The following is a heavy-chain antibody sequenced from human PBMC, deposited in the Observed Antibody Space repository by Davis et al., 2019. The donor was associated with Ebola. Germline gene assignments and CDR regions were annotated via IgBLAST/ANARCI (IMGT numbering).Heavy chain of an antibody. CDR2: IRSKAYGGTT. CDR3: TRVWLLRFVTTDY. J-gene: IGHJ4*02. Sequence: PGGSLRLSCTASGFTFGDYAMSWFRQAPGKGLEWVGFIRSKAYGGTTEYAASVKGRFTISRDDSKSIAYLQMNSLKTEDTAVYYCTRVWLLRFVTTDYWGQGTLVTVSS. V-gene: IGHV3-49*03. CDR1: GFTFGDYA. D-gene: IGHD2-15*01.